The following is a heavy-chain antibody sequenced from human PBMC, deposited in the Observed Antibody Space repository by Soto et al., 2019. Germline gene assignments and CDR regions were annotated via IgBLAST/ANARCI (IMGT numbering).Heavy chain of an antibody. CDR3: ARERDSVLAASSYFDN. J-gene: IGHJ4*02. V-gene: IGHV4-34*01. Sequence: QVQLQQWGAGLLKPSETLSLTCAVYGGSLNGNYWTWLRQTPGKGLERIGEISPSGSTNYNPSLKSRVGISLDTSKDQCSLKMKSVTAADTAVYYCARERDSVLAASSYFDNWGQGTVVTVSS. D-gene: IGHD6-19*01. CDR1: GGSLNGNY. CDR2: ISPSGST.